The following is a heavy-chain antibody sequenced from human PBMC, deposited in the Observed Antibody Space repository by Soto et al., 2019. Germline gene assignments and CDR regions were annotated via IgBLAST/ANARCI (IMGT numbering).Heavy chain of an antibody. V-gene: IGHV3-7*03. CDR1: GFSFSSYW. CDR2: IKKDGSET. CDR3: ARGAGWESDY. J-gene: IGHJ4*02. D-gene: IGHD1-26*01. Sequence: EVQLVESGGGLVQPGGSLRLSCAASGFSFSSYWMSWVRQAPGMGLEWLAIIKKDGSETHYVDAVKGRFTISRDNAKNSLFLQMNSLTTDDTAVYYCARGAGWESDYWGQGTLVTVSS.